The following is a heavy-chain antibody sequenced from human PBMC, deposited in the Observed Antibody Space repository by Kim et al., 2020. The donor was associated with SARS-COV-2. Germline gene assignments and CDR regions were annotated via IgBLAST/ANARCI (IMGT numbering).Heavy chain of an antibody. CDR3: TTDATPTLSNYFDY. Sequence: GGSLRLSCAASGFTFTYTWMTWVRQAPGKGLEWVGRIKNEAQGATTDYAAPVKGRFTISRDDSKNTLYLQMNSLKTEDSAVYYCTTDATPTLSNYFDYWGQGTLVTVSS. CDR2: IKNEAQGATT. V-gene: IGHV3-15*01. D-gene: IGHD2-15*01. J-gene: IGHJ4*02. CDR1: GFTFTYTW.